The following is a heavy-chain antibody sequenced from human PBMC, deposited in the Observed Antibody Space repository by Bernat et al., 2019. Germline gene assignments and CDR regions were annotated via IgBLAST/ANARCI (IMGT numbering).Heavy chain of an antibody. V-gene: IGHV4-39*01. J-gene: IGHJ4*02. CDR1: GGSISSSDSY. Sequence: LQLQESGPGLVKPSETLSLTCTVSGGSISSSDSYWGWIRQPPGWGLEWIGSIYYSGSTYYKPSLKSRVTISVDTSKNQFSLKLSSVTAADTAVYYCARQVGMGRYFFDYRGQGTLVTVSS. CDR2: IYYSGST. D-gene: IGHD1-26*01. CDR3: ARQVGMGRYFFDY.